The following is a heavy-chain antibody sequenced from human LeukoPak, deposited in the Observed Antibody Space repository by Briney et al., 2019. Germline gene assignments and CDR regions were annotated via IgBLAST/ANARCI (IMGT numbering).Heavy chain of an antibody. V-gene: IGHV4-39*07. CDR2: IYYSGST. D-gene: IGHD6-13*01. CDR3: ARVRGSIAAAPYYFDY. Sequence: PSETLSLTCTVSGGSISSSSYYWGWIRQPPGKGLEWIGSIYYSGSTYYNPSLKSRVTISVDTSKNQFSLKLSSVTAADTAVYYCARVRGSIAAAPYYFDYWGQGTLVTVSS. CDR1: GGSISSSSYY. J-gene: IGHJ4*02.